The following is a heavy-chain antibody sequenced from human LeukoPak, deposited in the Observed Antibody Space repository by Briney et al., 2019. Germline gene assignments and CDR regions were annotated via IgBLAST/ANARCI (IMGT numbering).Heavy chain of an antibody. D-gene: IGHD3-10*01. J-gene: IGHJ4*02. CDR2: IYARGNT. CDR1: GGSISNYY. V-gene: IGHV4-4*07. CDR3: AGEYYYGSGNNKSES. Sequence: SETLSLTCTVSGGSISNYYWSWIRQPAGKGLEWIGLIYARGNTNYNPSLKSRVTMSIDTSKNQFSLKLTSVTAADTAVYYCAGEYYYGSGNNKSESWGQGTLVTVSS.